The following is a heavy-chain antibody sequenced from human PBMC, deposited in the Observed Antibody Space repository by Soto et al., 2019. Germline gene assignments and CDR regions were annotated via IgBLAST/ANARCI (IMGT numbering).Heavy chain of an antibody. Sequence: ASVKVSCKASGYTFTIYDINWVRQATGQGLEWMGWMNPNSGNTGYAQKFQGRVTMTRNTSISTAYMELSSLRSEDTAVYYCARGGYSYGAPGYYYYGMDVWGQGTTVTVS. V-gene: IGHV1-8*01. CDR3: ARGGYSYGAPGYYYYGMDV. CDR1: GYTFTIYD. CDR2: MNPNSGNT. J-gene: IGHJ6*02. D-gene: IGHD5-18*01.